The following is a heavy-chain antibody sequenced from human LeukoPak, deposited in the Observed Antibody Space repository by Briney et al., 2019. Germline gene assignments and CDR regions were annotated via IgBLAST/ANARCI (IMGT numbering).Heavy chain of an antibody. CDR2: IIPIFGTA. CDR3: ARPHVEMATVDAFDI. D-gene: IGHD5-24*01. Sequence: SVEVSCKASGYTFTSYDINWVRQATGQGLEWMGGIIPIFGTANYAQKFQGRVTITTDESTSTAYMELSSLRSEDTAVYYCARPHVEMATVDAFDIWGQGTMVTVSS. CDR1: GYTFTSYD. V-gene: IGHV1-69*05. J-gene: IGHJ3*02.